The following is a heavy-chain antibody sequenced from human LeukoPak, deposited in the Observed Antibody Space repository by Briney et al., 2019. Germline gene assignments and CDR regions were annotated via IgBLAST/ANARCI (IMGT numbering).Heavy chain of an antibody. CDR3: ARSGSSPFLIKPSGGNWFDP. J-gene: IGHJ5*02. D-gene: IGHD3-10*01. Sequence: SETLSLTCTVSGGSISSYYWSWIRQPPGKGLEWIGYSYYSGSTNYNPSLKSRVTISVDTSKNQFSLKLSSVTAADTAVYYCARSGSSPFLIKPSGGNWFDPWGQGTLVTVSS. CDR1: GGSISSYY. CDR2: SYYSGST. V-gene: IGHV4-59*01.